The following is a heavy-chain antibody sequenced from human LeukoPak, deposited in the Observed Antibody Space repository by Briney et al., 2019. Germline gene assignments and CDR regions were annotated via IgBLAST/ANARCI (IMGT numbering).Heavy chain of an antibody. CDR2: INYSGST. D-gene: IGHD3-16*01. CDR1: GGSISSYS. CDR3: ARITFGGVIDY. J-gene: IGHJ4*02. Sequence: SETLSLTCTVSGGSISSYSWSWIRQPPGKGLEWIGNINYSGSTYYSPSLKSRVIISVDTSNNQFSLRLSSVTAADTAVYFCARITFGGVIDYWGQGTLVTVSS. V-gene: IGHV4-59*12.